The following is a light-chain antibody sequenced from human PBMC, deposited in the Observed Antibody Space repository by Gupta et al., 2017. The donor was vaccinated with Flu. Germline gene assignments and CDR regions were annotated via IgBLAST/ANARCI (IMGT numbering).Light chain of an antibody. J-gene: IGKJ3*01. CDR1: QSVSSSY. V-gene: IGKV3-20*01. Sequence: EIVLTQSPGTLSLSPGERATLSCRASQSVSSSYLAWYQQKPGQAPRLLIYGASSRAKGSPDRCSGSGSGTDFTLTSSRREPEDFAVYYWQQDGSSFTFGHGTKVDIK. CDR3: QQDGSSFT. CDR2: GAS.